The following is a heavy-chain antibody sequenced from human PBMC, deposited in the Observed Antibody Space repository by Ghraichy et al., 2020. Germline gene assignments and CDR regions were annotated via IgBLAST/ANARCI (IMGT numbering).Heavy chain of an antibody. CDR3: ARHYERWYI. D-gene: IGHD2-8*02. V-gene: IGHV4-39*01. J-gene: IGHJ4*02. Sequence: SQTLSLTCTVSGGSTSIGSYYWGWIRQPPGKGLEWIGSIYYSGSTYYNPSLKIRVTISEDTSNNQFSLKLSSVSAADTAVYYCARHYERWYIWGQGNLVTGSS. CDR2: IYYSGST. CDR1: GGSTSIGSYY.